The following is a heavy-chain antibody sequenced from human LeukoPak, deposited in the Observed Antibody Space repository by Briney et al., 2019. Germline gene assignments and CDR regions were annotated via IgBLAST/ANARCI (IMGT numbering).Heavy chain of an antibody. D-gene: IGHD3-3*01. Sequence: GASVKVSCKASGYTFTSYGISWVRQAPGQGLEWMGWISAYNDNTNYARKLQGRVTMTTDTSTRTAHMELRSLRSDDPAVYYCARDPPDDFWSGYYRDVWGKGTTVTVSS. CDR3: ARDPPDDFWSGYYRDV. V-gene: IGHV1-18*01. CDR1: GYTFTSYG. CDR2: ISAYNDNT. J-gene: IGHJ6*04.